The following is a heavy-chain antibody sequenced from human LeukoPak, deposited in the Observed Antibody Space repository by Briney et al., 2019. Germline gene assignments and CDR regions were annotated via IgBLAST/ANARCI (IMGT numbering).Heavy chain of an antibody. Sequence: SETLSLTCTVSGGSINNYYWSWIRQPPGKGLEWIGYISYIGSTIYNPSLKSRVTISVDTSKNQFSLKLTSVTAADTAVYYCARTKSYCSGGSCYSSLDYWGQGTLVTVSS. V-gene: IGHV4-59*01. CDR2: ISYIGST. J-gene: IGHJ4*02. D-gene: IGHD2-15*01. CDR3: ARTKSYCSGGSCYSSLDY. CDR1: GGSINNYY.